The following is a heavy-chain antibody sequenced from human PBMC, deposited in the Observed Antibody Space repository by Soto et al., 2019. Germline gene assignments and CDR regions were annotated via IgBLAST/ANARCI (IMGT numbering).Heavy chain of an antibody. CDR2: IYYSGST. V-gene: IGHV4-59*01. CDR1: GGSISSYY. D-gene: IGHD3-22*01. J-gene: IGHJ4*02. Sequence: SETLSLTCAVSGGSISSYYWSWIRPPPGKGLEWIGYIYYSGSTNYNPSLKSRVTISVDTSKNQFSLKLSSVTAADTAVYYCAASYYYDSSTFDYWGQGTLVTVSS. CDR3: AASYYYDSSTFDY.